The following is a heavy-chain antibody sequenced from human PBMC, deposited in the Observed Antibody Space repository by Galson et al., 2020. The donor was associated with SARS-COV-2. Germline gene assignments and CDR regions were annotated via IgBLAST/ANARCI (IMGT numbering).Heavy chain of an antibody. Sequence: SGPTLVKPTETLTLTCTVSGFSFSNARMGVSWIRQPPGKALEWLAHIFSNDEKSYSTSLKSRLTISKDTSKSQVVLIMTNMDPVDTATYYCARIVKWEPSEAFDIWGQGTMVTVSS. D-gene: IGHD1-26*01. J-gene: IGHJ3*02. V-gene: IGHV2-26*01. CDR2: IFSNDEK. CDR3: ARIVKWEPSEAFDI. CDR1: GFSFSNARMG.